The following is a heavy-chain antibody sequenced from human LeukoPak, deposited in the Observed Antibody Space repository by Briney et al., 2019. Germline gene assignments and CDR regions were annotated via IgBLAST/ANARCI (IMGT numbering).Heavy chain of an antibody. V-gene: IGHV4-39*01. CDR1: GGSISSSSYY. J-gene: IGHJ4*02. D-gene: IGHD5-24*01. CDR3: ARHGEMATKKPYYFDY. CDR2: IYYSGST. Sequence: SETLSLTCTVSGGSISSSSYYWGWIRQPPGKGLEWIGSIYYSGSTYYNPSLKSRVTISVDTSKNQFSLKLSSVTAADTAVYYCARHGEMATKKPYYFDYWGQGTLVTVSS.